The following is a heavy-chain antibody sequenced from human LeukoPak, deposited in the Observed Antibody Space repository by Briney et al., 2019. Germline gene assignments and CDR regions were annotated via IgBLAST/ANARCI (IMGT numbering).Heavy chain of an antibody. CDR1: GDSVSSNSAA. D-gene: IGHD1-26*01. Sequence: SQTLSLTCVISGDSVSSNSAAWNWIRQSPSRGLEWPGRTYYRSKWYYHYAVSTKSRITVNPDTSKNQFSLQLNSVTPEDTAVYYCARTRDLGPDYWGQGTLVTVSS. V-gene: IGHV6-1*01. CDR3: ARTRDLGPDY. CDR2: TYYRSKWYY. J-gene: IGHJ4*02.